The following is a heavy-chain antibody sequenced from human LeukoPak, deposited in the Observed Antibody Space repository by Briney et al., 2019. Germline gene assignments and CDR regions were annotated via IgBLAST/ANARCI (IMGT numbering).Heavy chain of an antibody. Sequence: SQTLSLTCTVSGVSISIGDYSWPWLRQTPGQGLEWIGNIYNTGSTHFNPSLRSRLSLSLDTSKNQFSLKLNSVTAADTAVYYCARGYSDYSLGYWGQGSLVIVSS. D-gene: IGHD4-11*01. CDR2: IYNTGST. CDR3: ARGYSDYSLGY. J-gene: IGHJ4*02. CDR1: GVSISIGDYS. V-gene: IGHV4-30-4*01.